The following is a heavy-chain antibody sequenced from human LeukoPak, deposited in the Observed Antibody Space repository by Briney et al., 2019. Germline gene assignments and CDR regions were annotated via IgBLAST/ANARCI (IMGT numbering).Heavy chain of an antibody. Sequence: PGGSLRLSCAASGFTFSSYAMHWVRQAPGKGLEWVAVISYDGNNKYYADSVRGRFAISRDNSKNTLYLQMNSLRAEDTAVYYCASGKVTAITTVDYWGQGTLVTVSS. D-gene: IGHD2-21*02. CDR1: GFTFSSYA. CDR2: ISYDGNNK. V-gene: IGHV3-30*09. J-gene: IGHJ4*02. CDR3: ASGKVTAITTVDY.